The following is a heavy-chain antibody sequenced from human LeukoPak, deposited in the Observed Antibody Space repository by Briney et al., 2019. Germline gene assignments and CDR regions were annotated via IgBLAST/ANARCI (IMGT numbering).Heavy chain of an antibody. CDR3: ARAGYSSGWYPFDY. CDR2: ISGSASST. Sequence: GGSLRLSCAASGFTFSNYAMSWVRQAPGKGLEWVSAISGSASSTYHADSVKGRFTISRDNSKNTLYLQMNSLRAEDTAVYYCARAGYSSGWYPFDYWGQGTLVTVSS. V-gene: IGHV3-23*01. J-gene: IGHJ4*02. D-gene: IGHD6-19*01. CDR1: GFTFSNYA.